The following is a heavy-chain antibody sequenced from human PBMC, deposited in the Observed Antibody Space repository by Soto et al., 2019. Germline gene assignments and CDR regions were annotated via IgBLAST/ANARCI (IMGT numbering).Heavy chain of an antibody. CDR2: IIPIFGTA. CDR3: AREYYYDSYFDP. Sequence: QVQLVQSGAEVKKPGSSVKVSCKASGGTFSSYAISWVRQAPGQGLEWMGGIIPIFGTANYAQKFQGRVTLTADQAPRTAYIELSRLRSEDTAVYYCAREYYYDSYFDPCGQESLVGVSS. D-gene: IGHD3-22*01. V-gene: IGHV1-69*01. CDR1: GGTFSSYA. J-gene: IGHJ5*02.